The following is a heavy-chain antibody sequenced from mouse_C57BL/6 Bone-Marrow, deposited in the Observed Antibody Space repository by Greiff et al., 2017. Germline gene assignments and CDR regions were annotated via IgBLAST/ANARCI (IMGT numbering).Heavy chain of an antibody. CDR3: TRNPIYDGYDFGG. J-gene: IGHJ2*01. CDR2: IRTKANNHAT. D-gene: IGHD2-3*01. V-gene: IGHV6-6*01. CDR1: GFTFSDAW. Sequence: EVQLLESGGGLVQPGGSMKLSCAASGFTFSDAWMDWVRQSPEKGLEWVAEIRTKANNHATYYADSVKGTFTISRDHSKSSVYLQMNSLRAEDTGIYYCTRNPIYDGYDFGGRGQGTTLTVST.